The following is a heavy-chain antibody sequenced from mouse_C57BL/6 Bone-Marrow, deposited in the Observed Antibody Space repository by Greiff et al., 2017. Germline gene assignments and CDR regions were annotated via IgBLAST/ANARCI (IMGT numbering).Heavy chain of an antibody. CDR3: ARGDYGSSVFDY. J-gene: IGHJ2*01. CDR1: GYTFTSYW. Sequence: VQLQQPGAELVKPGASVKMSCKASGYTFTSYWITWVKQRPGQGLEWIGDIYPGRGSPNSNEKFKSKATRTVDTSSSTAYMQLSRLTSEDSAVYYFARGDYGSSVFDYWCQGTTLTVSS. CDR2: IYPGRGSP. D-gene: IGHD1-1*01. V-gene: IGHV1-55*01.